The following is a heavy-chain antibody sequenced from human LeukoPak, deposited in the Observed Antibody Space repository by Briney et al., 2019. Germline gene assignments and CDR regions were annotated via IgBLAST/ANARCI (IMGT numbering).Heavy chain of an antibody. CDR1: GFTFSNYG. D-gene: IGHD6-19*01. V-gene: IGHV3-30*03. CDR2: ISYDGSNK. CDR3: ARDSVPVAGNYYYGMDV. J-gene: IGHJ6*02. Sequence: PGGSLRLSCAASGFTFSNYGMHWVRQAPGKGLEWVAVISYDGSNKYYADSVKGRFTISRDNSKNTLYLQMNSLRAEDTAVYYCARDSVPVAGNYYYGMDVWGQGTTVTVSS.